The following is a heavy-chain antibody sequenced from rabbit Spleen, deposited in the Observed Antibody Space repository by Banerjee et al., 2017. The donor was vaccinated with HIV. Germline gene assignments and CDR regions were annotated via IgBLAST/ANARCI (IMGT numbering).Heavy chain of an antibody. J-gene: IGHJ4*01. D-gene: IGHD1-1*01. CDR3: ARDLVAVIGWNFNL. CDR2: IYTGDGST. CDR1: GFSLSSSYW. Sequence: QSLEESGGGLVTPGASLTLTCTASGFSLSSSYWICWVRQAPGKGLEWIGCIYTGDGSTYYASWAKGRFTISKTSSTTVTLQMTSLTVADTATYFCARDLVAVIGWNFNLWGPGTLVTVS. V-gene: IGHV1S40*01.